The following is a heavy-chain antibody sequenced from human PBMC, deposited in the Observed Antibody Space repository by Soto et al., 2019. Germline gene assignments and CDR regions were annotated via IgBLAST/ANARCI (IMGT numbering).Heavy chain of an antibody. Sequence: QVQLVQSGAEVKKPGASVKVSCKASGYTFTSYDINWVRQATGQGLEWMGWMNPNSGNTGYAQKFQGRVTMTRNTSISTANMELSSLRSEDTAVYYCARRIQLWDYYYGMDVWGQGTTVTVSS. CDR2: MNPNSGNT. CDR3: ARRIQLWDYYYGMDV. CDR1: GYTFTSYD. D-gene: IGHD5-18*01. V-gene: IGHV1-8*01. J-gene: IGHJ6*02.